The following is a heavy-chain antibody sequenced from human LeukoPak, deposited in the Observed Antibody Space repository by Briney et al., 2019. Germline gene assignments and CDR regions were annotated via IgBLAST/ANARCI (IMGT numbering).Heavy chain of an antibody. Sequence: SETLSLTCAVYGGSFSGYYWSWIRQPPGKGLEWIGEINHSGSTNYNPSLKSRVTISVDTSKNQFSLKLSSVTAADTAVYYCARGPPYSSSWSRYYYYGMDVWGQGTTVTVSS. CDR1: GGSFSGYY. D-gene: IGHD6-13*01. CDR2: INHSGST. V-gene: IGHV4-34*01. CDR3: ARGPPYSSSWSRYYYYGMDV. J-gene: IGHJ6*02.